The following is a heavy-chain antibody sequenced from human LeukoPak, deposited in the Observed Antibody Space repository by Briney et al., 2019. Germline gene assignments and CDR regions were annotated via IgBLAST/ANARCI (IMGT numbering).Heavy chain of an antibody. CDR1: GFTFSDYS. V-gene: IGHV3-21*01. D-gene: IGHD6-19*01. CDR3: AKVHTTGWETPFDH. Sequence: GGSLRLSCAASGFTFSDYSMNWVRQAPGKGPEWVSTIDTSGTYLYYTDSVRGRFTISRDNAWNSLYLQMNSLRAEDTAVYYCAKVHTTGWETPFDHWGQGTLVTVSS. J-gene: IGHJ4*02. CDR2: IDTSGTYL.